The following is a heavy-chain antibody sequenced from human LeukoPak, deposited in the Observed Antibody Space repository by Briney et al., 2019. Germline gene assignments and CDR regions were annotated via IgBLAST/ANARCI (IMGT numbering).Heavy chain of an antibody. CDR1: GGSFSGYY. V-gene: IGHV4-34*01. D-gene: IGHD5-12*01. J-gene: IGHJ5*02. Sequence: PSETLSLTCAVYGGSFSGYYCNWIRQPQGQGLELNGEINHSGSTNYNPSLKSRVTISVDTSKNQFSLKLSSGTAADTAVYYCARVCRQERGYRTFDPWGQGTLVTVSS. CDR2: INHSGST. CDR3: ARVCRQERGYRTFDP.